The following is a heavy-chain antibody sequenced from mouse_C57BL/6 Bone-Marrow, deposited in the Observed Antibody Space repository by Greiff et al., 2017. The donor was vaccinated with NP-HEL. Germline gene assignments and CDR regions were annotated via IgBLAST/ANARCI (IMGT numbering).Heavy chain of an antibody. CDR2: IDPENGDT. J-gene: IGHJ2*01. D-gene: IGHD2-4*01. Sequence: VQLQQSGAELVRPGASVKLSCTASGFNIKDDYMHWVKQRPEQGLEWIGWIDPENGDTEYASKFQGKATITADTSSNTAYLQLSSLTSEDTAVYYCTKKDDYDEGGFDDWGQGTTLTVSS. CDR3: TKKDDYDEGGFDD. V-gene: IGHV14-4*01. CDR1: GFNIKDDY.